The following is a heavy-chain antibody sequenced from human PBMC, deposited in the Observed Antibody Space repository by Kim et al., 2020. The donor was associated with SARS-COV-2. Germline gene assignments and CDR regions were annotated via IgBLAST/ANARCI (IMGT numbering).Heavy chain of an antibody. D-gene: IGHD3-3*01. CDR2: IYSGGTT. CDR1: GFTVSTNY. J-gene: IGHJ4*02. Sequence: GGSLRLSCAASGFTVSTNYMSWVRQAPGKGLESVSVIYSGGTTYYADSVKGRFPISRDNSKNTLYLQMNSLRAEDTAVYYCAREIWSGYYVDYWGQGTLVTVSS. V-gene: IGHV3-66*01. CDR3: AREIWSGYYVDY.